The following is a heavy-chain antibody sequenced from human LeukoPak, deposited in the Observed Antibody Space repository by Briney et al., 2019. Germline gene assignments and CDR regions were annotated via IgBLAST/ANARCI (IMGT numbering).Heavy chain of an antibody. CDR1: GSTFTSYW. CDR2: IYPGDSDT. J-gene: IGHJ4*02. CDR3: ARHAPGAAVDYFDY. D-gene: IGHD6-25*01. Sequence: GESLKISCKGSGSTFTSYWIGWVRQLPGKGLEWMGIIYPGDSDTRYSTSFQGQVTISAEKSISTAYLQWSSLKASDTAMYYGARHAPGAAVDYFDYWGQGTLVTVSS. V-gene: IGHV5-51*01.